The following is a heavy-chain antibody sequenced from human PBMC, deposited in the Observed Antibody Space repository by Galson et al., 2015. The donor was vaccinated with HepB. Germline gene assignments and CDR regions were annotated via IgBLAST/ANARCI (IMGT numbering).Heavy chain of an antibody. Sequence: SLRLSCAASGFTFSSYSMNWVRQAPGKGLEWVSSISSSSSYIYYADSVKGRFTISRDNAKNSLYLQMNSLRAEDTAVYYCARAPGRTVTTGRAYYYYGMDVWGQGTTVTVSS. V-gene: IGHV3-21*01. D-gene: IGHD4-11*01. CDR1: GFTFSSYS. CDR2: ISSSSSYI. CDR3: ARAPGRTVTTGRAYYYYGMDV. J-gene: IGHJ6*02.